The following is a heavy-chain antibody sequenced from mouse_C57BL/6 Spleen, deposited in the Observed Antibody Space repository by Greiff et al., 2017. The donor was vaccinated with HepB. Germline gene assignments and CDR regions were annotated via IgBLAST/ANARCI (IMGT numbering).Heavy chain of an antibody. CDR3: ARYWDEWYFDV. D-gene: IGHD4-1*01. CDR2: IDPSDSYT. CDR1: GYTFTSYW. Sequence: QVQLQQPGAELVRPGTSVKLSCKASGYTFTSYWMHWVKQRPGQGLEWIGVIDPSDSYTNYNQKFKGKATLTVDTSSSTAYMQLSSLTSEDSAVYYCARYWDEWYFDVWGTGTTVTVSS. J-gene: IGHJ1*03. V-gene: IGHV1-59*01.